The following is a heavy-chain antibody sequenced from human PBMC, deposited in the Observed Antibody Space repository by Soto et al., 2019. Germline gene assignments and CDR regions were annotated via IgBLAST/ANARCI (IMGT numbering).Heavy chain of an antibody. CDR2: FKWNSGDV. J-gene: IGHJ6*02. CDR3: AKDRSSGSPYYGMDF. CDR1: GFTFGDYA. D-gene: IGHD3-10*01. Sequence: PGGSLRLSCAASGFTFGDYAMHWVRQVPGEGLEWVSGFKWNSGDVGYADSVKGRFTISRDNAKNSLYLQMNSLRPEDTAVYYCAKDRSSGSPYYGMDFWGQGTMVTVSS. V-gene: IGHV3-9*01.